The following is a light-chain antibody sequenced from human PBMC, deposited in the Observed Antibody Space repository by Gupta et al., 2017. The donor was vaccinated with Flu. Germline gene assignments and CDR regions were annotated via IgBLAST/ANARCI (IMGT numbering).Light chain of an antibody. J-gene: IGLJ2*01. CDR2: QDS. Sequence: SYELTQPPSVSVSPGQTASITCSGDKLGDKYACWYQQKPGQSPVLVIYQDSKRPSGIPERFAGSNSGNTATRTISGTQAMDEADDDGQAWDSSTAEVGFGGGTKLTVL. V-gene: IGLV3-1*01. CDR3: QAWDSSTAEVG. CDR1: KLGDKY.